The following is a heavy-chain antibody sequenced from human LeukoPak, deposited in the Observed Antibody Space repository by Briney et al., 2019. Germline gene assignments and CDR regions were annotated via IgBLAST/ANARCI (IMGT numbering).Heavy chain of an antibody. D-gene: IGHD4-17*01. J-gene: IGHJ2*01. Sequence: ASVKVSCKASGYIFTTYFIHWVRQAPGQGLEWMGWISAYNGNTNYAQNLQGRVTMTTDTSATTGYMELRSLRSDDTAVYYCARGFTATGNWYFDLWGRGTLVTVSS. CDR1: GYIFTTYF. CDR2: ISAYNGNT. V-gene: IGHV1-18*04. CDR3: ARGFTATGNWYFDL.